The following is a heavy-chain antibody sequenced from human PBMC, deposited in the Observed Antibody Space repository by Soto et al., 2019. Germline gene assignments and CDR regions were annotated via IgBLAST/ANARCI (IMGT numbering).Heavy chain of an antibody. CDR1: GGSISSGGYY. CDR2: IYYSGST. D-gene: IGHD6-13*01. CDR3: ARPFGVAAAGPFDY. V-gene: IGHV4-31*03. J-gene: IGHJ4*02. Sequence: PSETLSLTCTVSGGSISSGGYYWSWIRQHPGKGLEWIGYIYYSGSTYYNPSLKSRVTISVDTSKNQFSLKLSSVTAADTAVYYCARPFGVAAAGPFDYWGKETLVTVPS.